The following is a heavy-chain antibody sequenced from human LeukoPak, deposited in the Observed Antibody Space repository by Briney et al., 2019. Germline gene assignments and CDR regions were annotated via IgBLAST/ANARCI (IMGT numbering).Heavy chain of an antibody. CDR3: ARDMYDSSGHLDY. CDR1: GYTLTSYG. Sequence: ASVKVSCKASGYTLTSYGINWVRQAPGQGLEWMGWISGYNGKTNYAQKVRGRVTMTTDTSTSTAYMELRSLRSDDTAVYYCARDMYDSSGHLDYWGQGTLVTVSS. V-gene: IGHV1-18*01. J-gene: IGHJ4*02. D-gene: IGHD3-22*01. CDR2: ISGYNGKT.